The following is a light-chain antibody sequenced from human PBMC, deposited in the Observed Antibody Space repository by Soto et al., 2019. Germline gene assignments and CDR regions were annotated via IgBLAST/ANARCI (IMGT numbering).Light chain of an antibody. CDR2: DNN. Sequence: QSVLTQPPSVSAAPGQKVTISCSGSSSNIGNNYVSRYQQLPGTAPKFLIYDNNKRPSGIPDRFSGSKSGTSATLGITGLQTGDEADYYCGTWDSSLSAWVFGGGTKLTVL. CDR1: SSNIGNNY. V-gene: IGLV1-51*01. J-gene: IGLJ3*02. CDR3: GTWDSSLSAWV.